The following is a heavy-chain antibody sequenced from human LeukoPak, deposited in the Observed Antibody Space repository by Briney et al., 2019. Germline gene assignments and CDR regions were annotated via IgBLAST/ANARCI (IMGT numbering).Heavy chain of an antibody. Sequence: GESLKISCKGSGYSFTSYWIGWVRQMPGKGLEWMGIIYPGDSDTRYSPSFQGQVTISADKSISTAYLQWSSLKASDTAMYYCARRHCSSTSCWYNWFDPWGQGTLVIVSS. CDR3: ARRHCSSTSCWYNWFDP. CDR1: GYSFTSYW. D-gene: IGHD2-2*01. J-gene: IGHJ5*02. V-gene: IGHV5-51*01. CDR2: IYPGDSDT.